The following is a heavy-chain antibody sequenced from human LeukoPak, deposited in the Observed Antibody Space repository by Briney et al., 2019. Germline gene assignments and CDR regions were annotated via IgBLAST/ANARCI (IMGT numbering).Heavy chain of an antibody. Sequence: GGSPRLSCAASGFTFSSYAMSWVRQAPGKGLEWVSAISGSGGSTYYADSVKGRFTISRDNSKNTLYLQMNSLRAEDTAVYYCAKTLIVLRGYSYEPDYWGQGTLVTVSS. CDR1: GFTFSSYA. D-gene: IGHD5-18*01. V-gene: IGHV3-23*01. CDR3: AKTLIVLRGYSYEPDY. CDR2: ISGSGGST. J-gene: IGHJ4*02.